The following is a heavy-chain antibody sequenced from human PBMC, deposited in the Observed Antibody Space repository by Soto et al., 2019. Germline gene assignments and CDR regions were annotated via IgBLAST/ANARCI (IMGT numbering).Heavy chain of an antibody. Sequence: PSETLSLTCTVSGGSISSYYWSWIRQPPGKGLEWIGYIYLSGFTYSNPSLKSRVTMSIDTSKNQFSLKLSSVTAADTAVYYCARGGLDDFWSGYLYHLDSWGLGTLVTVSS. CDR3: ARGGLDDFWSGYLYHLDS. CDR2: IYLSGFT. J-gene: IGHJ4*02. CDR1: GGSISSYY. D-gene: IGHD3-3*01. V-gene: IGHV4-59*08.